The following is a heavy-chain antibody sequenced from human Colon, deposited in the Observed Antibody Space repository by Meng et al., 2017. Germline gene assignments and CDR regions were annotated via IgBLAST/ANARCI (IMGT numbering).Heavy chain of an antibody. CDR3: ARVQRFCTGGICSNWFDP. Sequence: QGQRTGSGPGLVKPPETPSLTCTVSGGSMSGYYWNWIRQPAGKGLEWIGHIYSSGRTNYNPSLKSRVTISVDSSKNQFSLNLTSVTAADTAVYFCARVQRFCTGGICSNWFDPWGQGTLVTVSS. CDR2: IYSSGRT. CDR1: GGSMSGYY. V-gene: IGHV4-4*07. D-gene: IGHD2-15*01. J-gene: IGHJ5*02.